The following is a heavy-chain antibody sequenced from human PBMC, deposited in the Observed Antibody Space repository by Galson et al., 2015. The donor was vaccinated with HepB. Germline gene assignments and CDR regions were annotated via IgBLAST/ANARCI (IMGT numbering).Heavy chain of an antibody. V-gene: IGHV7-4-1*02. CDR3: ARRDSSGYYFYYYYGMDV. Sequence: SVKVSCKASGYTFTSYAMNWVRQAPGQGLEWMGWINTNTGNPTYAQGFTGRFVFSLDTSVSTAYLQISSLKAEDTAVYYCARRDSSGYYFYYYYGMDVWGQGTTVTVSS. J-gene: IGHJ6*02. D-gene: IGHD3-22*01. CDR2: INTNTGNP. CDR1: GYTFTSYA.